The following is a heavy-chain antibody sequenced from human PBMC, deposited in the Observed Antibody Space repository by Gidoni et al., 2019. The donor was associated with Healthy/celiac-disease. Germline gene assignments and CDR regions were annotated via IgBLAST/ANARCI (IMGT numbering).Heavy chain of an antibody. CDR3: AKDGDYDILTGYSYYFDY. D-gene: IGHD3-9*01. CDR2: ISGSGGST. J-gene: IGHJ4*02. Sequence: EVQLLESGGGLVQPGGSLGLSCADSGFTFSSYALSWVRQAPGKGLEWVSAISGSGGSTYYADSVKGRFTISRDNSKNTLYLQMNSLRAEDTAVYYCAKDGDYDILTGYSYYFDYWGQGTLVTVSS. V-gene: IGHV3-23*01. CDR1: GFTFSSYA.